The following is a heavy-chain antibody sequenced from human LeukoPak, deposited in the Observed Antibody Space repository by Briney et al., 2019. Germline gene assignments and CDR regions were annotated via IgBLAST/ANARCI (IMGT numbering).Heavy chain of an antibody. CDR2: ISSSSSYI. CDR1: GFTFSSYS. J-gene: IGHJ6*03. Sequence: GGSLRLSCAASGFTFSSYSMNWVRQAPGKGLEWVSSISSSSSYIYYADSVKGRFTISRDNAKNSLYLQMNSLRAEDTAVYYCARGAMDTGMDVWGKGTTVTVSS. CDR3: ARGAMDTGMDV. D-gene: IGHD5-18*01. V-gene: IGHV3-21*01.